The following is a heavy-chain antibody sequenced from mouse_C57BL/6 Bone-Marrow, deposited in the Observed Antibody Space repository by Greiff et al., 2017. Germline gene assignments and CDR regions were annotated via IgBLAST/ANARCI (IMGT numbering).Heavy chain of an antibody. V-gene: IGHV1-50*01. CDR2: IDPSDSYT. CDR1: GYTFTSYW. J-gene: IGHJ2*01. CDR3: ARHPY. Sequence: VQLQQPGAELVKPGASVKLSCKASGYTFTSYWMLWVKQRPGQGLEWIGEIDPSDSYTNYNQKFKGKATLTVDTSSSTAYMQLSSLTSEDSAVYYCARHPYWGQGTTLTVSS.